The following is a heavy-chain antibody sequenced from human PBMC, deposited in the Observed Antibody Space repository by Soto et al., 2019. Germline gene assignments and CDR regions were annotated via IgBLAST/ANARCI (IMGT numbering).Heavy chain of an antibody. D-gene: IGHD6-13*01. CDR1: GFTFSSYA. CDR3: ARDVYSSSSYWYFDL. CDR2: ISYDGSNK. J-gene: IGHJ2*01. V-gene: IGHV3-30*04. Sequence: GGSLRLSCAASGFTFSSYAMHWVRQAPGKGLEWVAVISYDGSNKYYADSVKGRFTISRDNSKNTLYLQMNSLRAEDTAVYYCARDVYSSSSYWYFDLWGRGTLVTVSS.